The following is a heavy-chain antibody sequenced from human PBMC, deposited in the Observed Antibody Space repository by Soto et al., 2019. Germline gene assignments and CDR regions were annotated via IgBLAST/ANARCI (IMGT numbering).Heavy chain of an antibody. J-gene: IGHJ6*03. CDR2: ISSSSSTI. CDR1: GFTFSSYS. V-gene: IGHV3-48*01. Sequence: PGGSLRLSCAASGFTFSSYSMNWVRQAPGKGLEWVSYISSSSSTIYYADSVKGRFTISRDNAKNSLYLQMNSLRAEDTAVYYCARRDYYYYMDVWGKGTTVTVS. CDR3: ARRDYYYYMDV.